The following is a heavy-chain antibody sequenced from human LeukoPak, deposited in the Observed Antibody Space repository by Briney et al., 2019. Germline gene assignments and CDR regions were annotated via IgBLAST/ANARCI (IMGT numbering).Heavy chain of an antibody. Sequence: ASVKVSCKASGYTFTGYYMHWVRRAPGQGHGWMGWINPNSGGTNYAQKFQGRVTMTRDTSISTAYMELSRLRSDDTAVYYCARDRSDCSSTSCFRSSYMDVWGKGTTVTVSS. J-gene: IGHJ6*03. CDR2: INPNSGGT. V-gene: IGHV1-2*02. CDR1: GYTFTGYY. CDR3: ARDRSDCSSTSCFRSSYMDV. D-gene: IGHD2-2*01.